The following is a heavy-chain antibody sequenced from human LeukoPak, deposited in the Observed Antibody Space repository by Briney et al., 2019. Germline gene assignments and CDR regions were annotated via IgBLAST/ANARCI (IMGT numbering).Heavy chain of an antibody. CDR2: IYYSGST. V-gene: IGHV4-59*12. J-gene: IGHJ3*02. D-gene: IGHD5-24*01. CDR1: GGSISSYY. Sequence: PSETLSLTCTVSGGSISSYYWSWIRQPPGKGLEWIGYIYYSGSTNYNPSLKSRVTMSVDTSKNQFSLKLSSVTAADTAVYYCARVIGRWNAFDIWGQGTMVTVSS. CDR3: ARVIGRWNAFDI.